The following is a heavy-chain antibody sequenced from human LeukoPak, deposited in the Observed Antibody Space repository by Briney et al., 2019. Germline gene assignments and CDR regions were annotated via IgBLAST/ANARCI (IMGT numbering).Heavy chain of an antibody. J-gene: IGHJ4*02. CDR1: GYAFTGYY. CDR3: ARVEGITIFGVVTPRPFDY. V-gene: IGHV1-2*02. D-gene: IGHD3-3*01. CDR2: INPNSGGT. Sequence: ASVKVSCKAPGYAFTGYYMHWVRQAPGQGLEWMGWINPNSGGTNYAQKFQGRVTMTRDTSISTAYMELSRLRSDDTAVYYCARVEGITIFGVVTPRPFDYWGQGTLVTVSS.